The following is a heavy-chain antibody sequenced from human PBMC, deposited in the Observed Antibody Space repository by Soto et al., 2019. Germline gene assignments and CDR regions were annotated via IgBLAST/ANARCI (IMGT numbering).Heavy chain of an antibody. V-gene: IGHV4-61*01. Sequence: SETLSLTCTVSGGSVSSGSYCWSWIRQPPGKGLEWIGYIYYSGSTNYNPSLKSRVTISVDTSKNQFSLKLSSVTAADTAAYYCARRVVTVLDVWGQGTTVTVSS. J-gene: IGHJ6*02. CDR1: GGSVSSGSYC. CDR3: ARRVVTVLDV. CDR2: IYYSGST. D-gene: IGHD2-21*02.